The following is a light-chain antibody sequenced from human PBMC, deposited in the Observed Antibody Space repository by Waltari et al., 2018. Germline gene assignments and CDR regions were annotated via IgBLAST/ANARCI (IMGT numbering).Light chain of an antibody. J-gene: IGLJ3*02. CDR1: SSDVGSYNL. V-gene: IGLV2-23*01. CDR2: EGS. CDR3: CSYAGSSTSWV. Sequence: QSALTQPASVSGSPGQSIPISCTGTSSDVGSYNLVSWYQQHPGKAPKLMIYEGSTRPSGVSNRFSGSKSGNTASLTISGLQAEDEADYYCCSYAGSSTSWVFGGGTKLTVL.